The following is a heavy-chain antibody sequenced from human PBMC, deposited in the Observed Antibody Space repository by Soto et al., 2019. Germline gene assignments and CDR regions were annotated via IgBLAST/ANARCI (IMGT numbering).Heavy chain of an antibody. D-gene: IGHD3-22*01. V-gene: IGHV3-23*01. CDR1: VFTFSIYA. Sequence: PWGSLRISCASSVFTFSIYAVSWVRQAPGKGPEWISSISGSGSTIYYADSVKGRFTISRDNSKNTLYLQMRSLRAEDTAVYYCAKLFYYYDSSGYYYFDYWGQGTMVTVSS. CDR3: AKLFYYYDSSGYYYFDY. CDR2: ISGSGSTI. J-gene: IGHJ4*02.